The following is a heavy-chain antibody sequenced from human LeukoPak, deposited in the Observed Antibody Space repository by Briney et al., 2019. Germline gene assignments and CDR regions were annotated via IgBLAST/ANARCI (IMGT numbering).Heavy chain of an antibody. CDR2: ISWNSGSI. J-gene: IGHJ3*02. D-gene: IGHD3-22*01. V-gene: IGHV3-9*01. CDR1: GFTFDDYA. Sequence: GGSLRLSCAASGFTFDDYAMHWVRQAPGKGLEWVSGISWNSGSIGYAGSVKGRFTISRDNAKNSLYLQMNSLRAEDTALYYCAKSAIHYYDSSGYPRASAFDIWGQGTMVTVSS. CDR3: AKSAIHYYDSSGYPRASAFDI.